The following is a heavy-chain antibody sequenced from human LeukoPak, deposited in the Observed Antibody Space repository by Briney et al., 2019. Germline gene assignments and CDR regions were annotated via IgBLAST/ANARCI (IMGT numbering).Heavy chain of an antibody. V-gene: IGHV3-11*04. J-gene: IGHJ4*02. CDR2: IISSGTTI. Sequence: GGSLRLSCAASGFTFSDYYMSWIRQAPGKGLEWLSYIISSGTTIYYADSVKGRFTISRDNAKSSLYLQMDSLRVEDTAIYYCSESLNYWGQGTLVTVSS. CDR1: GFTFSDYY. CDR3: SESLNY.